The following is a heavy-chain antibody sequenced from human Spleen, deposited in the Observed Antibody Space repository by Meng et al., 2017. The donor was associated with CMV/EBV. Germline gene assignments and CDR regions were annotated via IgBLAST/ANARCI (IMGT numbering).Heavy chain of an antibody. J-gene: IGHJ4*02. CDR1: GYSISSGYY. D-gene: IGHD4-11*01. CDR2: IFSSGST. CDR3: ARGRDNTVPDY. Sequence: SETLSLTCTVSGYSISSGYYWGWVRQPPGKGLEWIGYIFSSGSTYYNPSLKSRLTVSVDTSKNRYSLKLSSVTAADTAVYYCARGRDNTVPDYWGQGTLVTVSS. V-gene: IGHV4-38-2*02.